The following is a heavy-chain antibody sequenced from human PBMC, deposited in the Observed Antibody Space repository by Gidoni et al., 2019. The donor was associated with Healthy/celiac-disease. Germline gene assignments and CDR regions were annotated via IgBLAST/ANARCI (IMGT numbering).Heavy chain of an antibody. D-gene: IGHD7-27*01. Sequence: QVQLQESVPGLVKPSETLSLTCTVSGGSISSYYWSWIRQPPGKGLEWIGYIYYSGSTNYNPSLKSRVTISVDTSKNQCYLKLSSVTAADTAVYYCARLGPGFDYWGQGTLVTVSS. CDR2: IYYSGST. V-gene: IGHV4-59*01. CDR1: GGSISSYY. J-gene: IGHJ4*02. CDR3: ARLGPGFDY.